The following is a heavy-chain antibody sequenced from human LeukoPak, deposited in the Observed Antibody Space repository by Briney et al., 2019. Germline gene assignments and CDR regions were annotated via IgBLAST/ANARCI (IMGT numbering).Heavy chain of an antibody. J-gene: IGHJ5*02. D-gene: IGHD2-2*01. Sequence: SVKVSCKASGSTFSSYAISWVRQAPGQGLEWMGGIIPIFGTAIYAQKFQGRVTITADESTSTAYMELSSLRSKDTAVYYCARDTRHRYCSSASCYRGWFDPWGQGTLVTVSS. CDR3: ARDTRHRYCSSASCYRGWFDP. CDR2: IIPIFGTA. CDR1: GSTFSSYA. V-gene: IGHV1-69*13.